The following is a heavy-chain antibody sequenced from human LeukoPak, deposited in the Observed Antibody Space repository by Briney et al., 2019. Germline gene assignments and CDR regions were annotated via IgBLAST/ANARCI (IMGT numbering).Heavy chain of an antibody. Sequence: GGSLRLSCAASGFTFSSYWMSWVRQAPGKGLEWVANIKQDGSEKYYVDSVKGRFTISRDNAKNSLYLQMNSLRAEDTAVYYCARVMYYYDSSLNVFDIWGKGTMVTVSS. CDR2: IKQDGSEK. J-gene: IGHJ3*02. CDR1: GFTFSSYW. D-gene: IGHD3-22*01. CDR3: ARVMYYYDSSLNVFDI. V-gene: IGHV3-7*04.